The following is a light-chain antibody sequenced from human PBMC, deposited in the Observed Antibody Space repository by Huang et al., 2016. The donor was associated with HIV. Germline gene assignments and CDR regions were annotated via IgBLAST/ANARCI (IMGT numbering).Light chain of an antibody. Sequence: EVVMTQSPATLSVSPGERVTLFCRASQSVGSNLAWYQQRPGQPPRLLSYGASTRATGIPARFSGGGSGTEFTLTISSLQSEDFAVYYCQQYNNWPPFTFGQGTKLEIK. V-gene: IGKV3-15*01. J-gene: IGKJ2*01. CDR2: GAS. CDR1: QSVGSN. CDR3: QQYNNWPPFT.